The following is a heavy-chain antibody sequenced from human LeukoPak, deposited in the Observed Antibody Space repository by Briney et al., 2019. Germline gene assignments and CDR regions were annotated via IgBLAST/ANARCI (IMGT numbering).Heavy chain of an antibody. CDR3: AKGGTSCYELSDCYYYYMDV. CDR2: IRYDGSNK. D-gene: IGHD2-2*01. J-gene: IGHJ6*03. CDR1: GFTFSNYG. Sequence: GGSLRLSCAASGFTFSNYGMHWVRQAPGKGLEWVAFIRYDGSNKYYADSVKGRFTISRDNSKNTLYLQMNSLRAEDTAVYYCAKGGTSCYELSDCYYYYMDVWGKGTTVTISS. V-gene: IGHV3-30*02.